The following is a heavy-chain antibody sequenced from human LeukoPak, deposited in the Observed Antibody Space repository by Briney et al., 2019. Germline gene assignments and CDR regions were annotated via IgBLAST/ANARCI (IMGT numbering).Heavy chain of an antibody. Sequence: GGSLRLSCAASAFSLNAYNMNWVRQAPGKGLEWVSYISSSSSTIYYADSVKGRFTISRDNAKNSLYLQMNSLRAEDTAVYYCAGDIWELVWGQGTLVTVSS. CDR1: AFSLNAYN. J-gene: IGHJ4*02. V-gene: IGHV3-48*01. CDR2: ISSSSSTI. CDR3: AGDIWELV. D-gene: IGHD1-26*01.